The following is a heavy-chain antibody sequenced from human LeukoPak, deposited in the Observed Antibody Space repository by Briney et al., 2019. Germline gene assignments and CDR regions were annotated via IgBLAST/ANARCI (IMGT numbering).Heavy chain of an antibody. D-gene: IGHD3-16*01. V-gene: IGHV3-7*03. CDR2: ITHNGNVN. CDR3: ARGGGLDV. J-gene: IGHJ6*02. CDR1: GFTFSSYW. Sequence: PGGSLRLSCAASGFTFSSYWMNWARQAPGKGLEWVASITHNGNVNYYVDSVKGRFTISRDSAKNSLYLQMSNLRAEDTAVYFCARGGGLDVWGQGATVTVSS.